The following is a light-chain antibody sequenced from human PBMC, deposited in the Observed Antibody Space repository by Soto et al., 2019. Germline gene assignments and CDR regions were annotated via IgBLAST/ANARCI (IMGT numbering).Light chain of an antibody. CDR1: SSDVGSYNL. CDR2: EVS. J-gene: IGLJ1*01. Sequence: QSVLTQPASVSGSPGQSITISCTGTSSDVGSYNLVSWYQHHPGKAPKLMIYEVSKRPSGVSTRFSGSKSGNTASLTISGLQAEDEADYYCCSYAGSSTFPYVFGTGTKVTV. CDR3: CSYAGSSTFPYV. V-gene: IGLV2-23*02.